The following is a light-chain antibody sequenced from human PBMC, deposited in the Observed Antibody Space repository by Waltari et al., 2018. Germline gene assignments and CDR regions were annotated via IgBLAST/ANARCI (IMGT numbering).Light chain of an antibody. CDR1: QSVSSY. Sequence: EIVLTQSPATLSLSPGERATLSRRASQSVSSYLACYQDKPGHAPRLLIYDASNGATGIPARFSGSVSGTDSSLTISSLEPEDFSVYYCQQRSNWPPWTFGQVTKVEIK. CDR2: DAS. J-gene: IGKJ1*01. V-gene: IGKV3-11*01. CDR3: QQRSNWPPWT.